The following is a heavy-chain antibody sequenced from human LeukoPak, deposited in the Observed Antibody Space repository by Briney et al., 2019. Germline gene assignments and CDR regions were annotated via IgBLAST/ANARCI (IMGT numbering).Heavy chain of an antibody. V-gene: IGHV3-23*01. Sequence: PGGSLRLSCAASGFTFSDYYMSWIRQAPGKGLEWVSAISGSGGSTYYADSVKGRFTISRDNSKNTLYLQMNSLRAEDTAVYYCAKNTIFGVVIRRYYFDYWGQGTLVTVSS. CDR1: GFTFSDYY. CDR3: AKNTIFGVVIRRYYFDY. CDR2: ISGSGGST. J-gene: IGHJ4*02. D-gene: IGHD3-3*01.